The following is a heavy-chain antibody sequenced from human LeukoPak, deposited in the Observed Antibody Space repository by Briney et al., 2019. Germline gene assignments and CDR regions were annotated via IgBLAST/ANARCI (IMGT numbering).Heavy chain of an antibody. CDR1: GGFVSSSSYY. CDR3: ARHGGAAAAIDY. CDR2: IYYSGTT. Sequence: SETLSLTCTVSGGFVSSSSYYWGWIRQPPGKGLEWIGSIYYSGTTYYIPSLKSRITISVDTSKNQFSLKLNSVTAADTAVYYCARHGGAAAAIDYWGQGTLITVSS. D-gene: IGHD6-13*01. V-gene: IGHV4-39*01. J-gene: IGHJ4*02.